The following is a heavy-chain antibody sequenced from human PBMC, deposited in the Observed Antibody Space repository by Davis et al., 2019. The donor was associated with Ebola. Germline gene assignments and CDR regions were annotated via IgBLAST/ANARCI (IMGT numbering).Heavy chain of an antibody. D-gene: IGHD6-6*01. Sequence: GESLKIPCAATGFTFSDHNTDWVRQAPGKGLEWVGRTRNKANSYTTEYAASVKGRFTISRDDSKNSLYLQMNSLKTEDTAVYYCASSSPDFDYWGQGTLVTVSS. CDR2: TRNKANSYTT. J-gene: IGHJ4*02. V-gene: IGHV3-72*01. CDR3: ASSSPDFDY. CDR1: GFTFSDHN.